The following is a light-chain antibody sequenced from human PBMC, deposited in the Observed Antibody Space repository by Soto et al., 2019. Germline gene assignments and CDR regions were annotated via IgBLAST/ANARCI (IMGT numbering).Light chain of an antibody. J-gene: IGLJ1*01. CDR1: SSNIGAGYD. V-gene: IGLV1-40*01. CDR2: GNS. Sequence: SVLTQPPPMSGAPGQRVTIPRTGSSSNIGAGYDVHWYQQLPGTAPKLLIYGNSNRPSGVPDRFSGSKSGTSASLAITGLQAEDEADYYCQSYDSSLSVLYVFGTGTKVTVL. CDR3: QSYDSSLSVLYV.